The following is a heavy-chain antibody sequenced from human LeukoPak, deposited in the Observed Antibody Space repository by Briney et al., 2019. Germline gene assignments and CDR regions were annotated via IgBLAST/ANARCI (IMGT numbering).Heavy chain of an antibody. J-gene: IGHJ3*02. CDR2: IYTRGNN. Sequence: PGGSLRLSCAASGFVVSDTFMSWFRQAPGKGLEWVSVIYTRGNNFYADSVKGRFTISRDNSENTLYLQMNNLRAEDTAVYYCARPHNSSLDNAFDIWGQGTRVTVSS. V-gene: IGHV3-53*01. CDR1: GFVVSDTF. D-gene: IGHD6-13*01. CDR3: ARPHNSSLDNAFDI.